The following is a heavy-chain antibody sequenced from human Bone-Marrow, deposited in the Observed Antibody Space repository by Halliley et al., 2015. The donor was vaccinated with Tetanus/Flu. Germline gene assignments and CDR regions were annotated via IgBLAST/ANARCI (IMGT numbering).Heavy chain of an antibody. CDR3: AGGNYLGGMDV. Sequence: QLVQSGGVVVQPGGSLRLSCAASGFTFDYYTMYWVRQVPGRGLEWVSLISWDGETTDYADSVKGRFTISRDTGKRSPFLQMNSLISEDTALYYCAGGNYLGGMDVWGQGTTVTVSS. D-gene: IGHD3-16*01. CDR1: GFTFDYYT. J-gene: IGHJ6*02. V-gene: IGHV3-43*01. CDR2: ISWDGETT.